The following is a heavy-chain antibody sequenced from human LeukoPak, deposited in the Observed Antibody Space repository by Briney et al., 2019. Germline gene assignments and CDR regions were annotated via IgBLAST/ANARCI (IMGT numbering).Heavy chain of an antibody. CDR3: ARGDTYYYDSSGRI. D-gene: IGHD3-22*01. Sequence: PWETLSLTCGVSGYSISNGYYWGWIRPPPGKGLEWIGSIYHSGSTYYNPSLKSRVTISVDTSKNQSSLNLSSVTAADTAVYYCARGDTYYYDSSGRIWGQGTLVTVSS. J-gene: IGHJ4*02. V-gene: IGHV4-38-2*01. CDR2: IYHSGST. CDR1: GYSISNGYY.